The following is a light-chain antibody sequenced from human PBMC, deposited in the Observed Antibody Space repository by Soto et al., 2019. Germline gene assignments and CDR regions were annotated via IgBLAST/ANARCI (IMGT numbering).Light chain of an antibody. Sequence: HSALIQPASVSGSPGQSITISCTGTSSDVGGYNYVSWYQQHPGKAPKLMIYEVSNRPSGVSNRFSGSKSGNTASLTISGLQAEGEADYYCSSYTSSSTLYVFGTGTKVTVL. CDR2: EVS. CDR1: SSDVGGYNY. V-gene: IGLV2-14*01. CDR3: SSYTSSSTLYV. J-gene: IGLJ1*01.